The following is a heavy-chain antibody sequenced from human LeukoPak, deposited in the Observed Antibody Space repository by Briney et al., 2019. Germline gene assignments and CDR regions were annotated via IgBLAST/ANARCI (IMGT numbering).Heavy chain of an antibody. CDR1: GGSFSGYY. CDR3: ARVSGPIHFDY. Sequence: SETLSLTCAVYGGSFSGYYWSWIRQPPGKGLEWIGEINHSGSTNYNPSLKSRVTISVDTSKNQFSLKLSSVTAADTAVYYCARVSGPIHFDYWGQGTLVTVSS. J-gene: IGHJ4*02. CDR2: INHSGST. V-gene: IGHV4-34*01. D-gene: IGHD3-10*01.